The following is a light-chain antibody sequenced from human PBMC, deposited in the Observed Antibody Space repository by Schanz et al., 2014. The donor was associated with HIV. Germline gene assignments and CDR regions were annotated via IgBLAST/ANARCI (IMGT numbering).Light chain of an antibody. Sequence: IVLTQSPGTLSLSPGERGTLSCRASQSISSSYLAWYQQKPGQAPRLLIYGAFTRATGIPVRFSGRGSGTEFTLTISGLQSEDFALYYCQQYSDWPPSTFGQGTKVEIK. CDR1: QSISSSY. J-gene: IGKJ2*01. CDR2: GAF. CDR3: QQYSDWPPST. V-gene: IGKV3-15*01.